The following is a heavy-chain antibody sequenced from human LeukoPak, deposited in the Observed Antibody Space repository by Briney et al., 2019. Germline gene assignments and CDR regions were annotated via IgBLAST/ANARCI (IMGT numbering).Heavy chain of an antibody. CDR2: IPNGSSA. CDR1: GGSIRSSY. Sequence: KPSETLSLTCTAAGGSIRSSYWSLSRPPPGHGLGLSGSIPNGSSANYNPSLRGRVSISVGMSNNQIFLDLTSVTAADTAVYYCARAQYDGFSSGYSGGFYYMDVWGKGTTVSVSS. D-gene: IGHD3-3*01. J-gene: IGHJ6*03. V-gene: IGHV4-59*01. CDR3: ARAQYDGFSSGYSGGFYYMDV.